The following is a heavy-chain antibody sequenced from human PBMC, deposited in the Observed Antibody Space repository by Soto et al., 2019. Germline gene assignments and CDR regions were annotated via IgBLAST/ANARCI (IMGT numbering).Heavy chain of an antibody. V-gene: IGHV3-74*01. Sequence: GGSLRLSCFASEFTFSKYWMHWVRQAPGKGLVWVSRINMDGTKTAYADSVKGRFTVSRDNANNTLYLQMNSLGVEDTAVYYCARDYYYDSRSSSVNWFDPLGQGTLVTVSS. CDR1: EFTFSKYW. D-gene: IGHD3-22*01. CDR2: INMDGTKT. J-gene: IGHJ5*02. CDR3: ARDYYYDSRSSSVNWFDP.